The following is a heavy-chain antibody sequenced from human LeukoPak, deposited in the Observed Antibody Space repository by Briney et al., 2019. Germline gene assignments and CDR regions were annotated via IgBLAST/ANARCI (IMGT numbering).Heavy chain of an antibody. J-gene: IGHJ3*02. Sequence: ASVKVSCKASGYTFTSYDINWVRQATGQGLEWMGWMNPNSGNTGYAQKFQGRVTITRNTSISTAYMELSSLRSEDTAVYYCSNGGYSYGIDAFDIWGQGTMVTVSS. CDR3: SNGGYSYGIDAFDI. D-gene: IGHD5-18*01. CDR1: GYTFTSYD. V-gene: IGHV1-8*03. CDR2: MNPNSGNT.